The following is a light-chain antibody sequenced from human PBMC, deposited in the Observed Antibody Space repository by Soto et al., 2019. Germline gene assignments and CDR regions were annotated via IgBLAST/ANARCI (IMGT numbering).Light chain of an antibody. Sequence: QSALTQPASVSGSPGQSITISCTGTSSDVGGYNYVSWYQHHPGKAPKLMIYEVSNRPSGVSNRFSGSKSGNTASLTISGVQADDEADYYCSSYTSSSTPYVFGTGTKLTVL. CDR3: SSYTSSSTPYV. V-gene: IGLV2-14*01. J-gene: IGLJ1*01. CDR2: EVS. CDR1: SSDVGGYNY.